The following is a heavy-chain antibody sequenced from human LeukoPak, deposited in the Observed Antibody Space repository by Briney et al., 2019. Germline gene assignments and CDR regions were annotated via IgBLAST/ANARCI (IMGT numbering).Heavy chain of an antibody. CDR2: ISGSGGVT. CDR3: AKAGSSSPRGWFDP. V-gene: IGHV3-23*01. J-gene: IGHJ5*02. Sequence: GGSLRLSCAASGFTFSSYAMSWVRQAPGKGLEWVSAISGSGGVTYYADSVKGRFTISRDNSKNSLYLQMNSLTAEDTALYYCAKAGSSSPRGWFDPWGQGTLVTVPS. CDR1: GFTFSSYA. D-gene: IGHD6-13*01.